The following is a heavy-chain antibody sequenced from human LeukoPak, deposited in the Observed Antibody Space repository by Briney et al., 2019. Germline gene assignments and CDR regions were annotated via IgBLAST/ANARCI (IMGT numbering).Heavy chain of an antibody. CDR2: IYYSGST. CDR1: GGSISSYY. V-gene: IGHV4-59*01. D-gene: IGHD1-26*01. J-gene: IGHJ5*02. CDR3: ASSGSYAKGGHWFDP. Sequence: PSETLSLTCTVSGGSISSYYWSWIRQPPGKGLEWIGYIYYSGSTNYNPSLKSRVTISVDTSKNQFSLKLSSVTAADTAVYYCASSGSYAKGGHWFDPWGQGTLVTVSS.